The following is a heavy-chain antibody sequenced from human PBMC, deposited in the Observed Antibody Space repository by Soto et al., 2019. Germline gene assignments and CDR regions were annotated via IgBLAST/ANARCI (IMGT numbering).Heavy chain of an antibody. CDR2: INPNSGGT. Sequence: QVQLVQSGAEVKKPGASVKVSCKASGYTFTGYYMHWVRQAPGQGLEWMGWINPNSGGTNYAQKFQGWVTMTRDTSISIAYMELSRLRSDHTAVYYCARSKTIFGVDFQDWFDPWGQGTLVTVSS. D-gene: IGHD3-3*01. CDR1: GYTFTGYY. V-gene: IGHV1-2*04. CDR3: ARSKTIFGVDFQDWFDP. J-gene: IGHJ5*02.